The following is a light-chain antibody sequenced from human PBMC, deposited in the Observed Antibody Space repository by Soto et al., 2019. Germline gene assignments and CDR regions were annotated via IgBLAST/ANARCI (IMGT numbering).Light chain of an antibody. CDR1: QSVSSY. CDR3: QQYGNSPIT. CDR2: DAS. Sequence: VMTQSPATLSLSPGERATLSCRASQSVSSYLAWYQQKPGQAPRLLIYDASNRATGIPARFSGSGSGTDFTLTISRLEPEDFAVYYCQQYGNSPITFGQGTRLEIK. V-gene: IGKV3-20*01. J-gene: IGKJ5*01.